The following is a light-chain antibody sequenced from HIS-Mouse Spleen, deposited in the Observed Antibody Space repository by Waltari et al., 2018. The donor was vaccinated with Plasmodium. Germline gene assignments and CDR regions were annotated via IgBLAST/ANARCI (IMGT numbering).Light chain of an antibody. J-gene: IGLJ2*01. Sequence: QTVVTQEPSFSVSPGGTVTLTCGLSSGSVSTSYYPSWYQQTPGHAPRTLIYSTNSRSSGVPDRFSGSSLGNTAALTITGAQADDESDYYCVLYMGSGIWVFGGGTKLTVL. CDR2: STN. V-gene: IGLV8-61*01. CDR3: VLYMGSGIWV. CDR1: SGSVSTSYY.